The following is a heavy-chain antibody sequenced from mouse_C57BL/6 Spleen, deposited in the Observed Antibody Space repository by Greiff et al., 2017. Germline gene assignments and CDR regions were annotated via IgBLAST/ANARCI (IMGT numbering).Heavy chain of an antibody. CDR3: ARDYGSTVDY. CDR1: GFSLTSYG. CDR2: IWSGGST. Sequence: VQLQQSGPGLVQPSQSLSITCTVSGFSLTSYGVHWVRQSPGKGLEWLGVIWSGGSTDYTAAFITRLSISKDNSKSQFFFKMNSLQADDTAIYYCARDYGSTVDYWGQGTTLTVSS. V-gene: IGHV2-2*01. J-gene: IGHJ2*01. D-gene: IGHD1-1*01.